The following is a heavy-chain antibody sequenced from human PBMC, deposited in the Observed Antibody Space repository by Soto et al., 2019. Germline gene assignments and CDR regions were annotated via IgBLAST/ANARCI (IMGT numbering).Heavy chain of an antibody. J-gene: IGHJ4*02. Sequence: SETLSLTCAAYGGSLSLYYWSWLRRSPGRGLELMRELNQPGSIYNNPALKSRVTLSVDASKHQFSLTLSSVTAADTAVYYCARSNWAFDYWGQGNPVTFSS. CDR2: LNQPGSI. CDR3: ARSNWAFDY. D-gene: IGHD7-27*01. CDR1: GGSLSLYY. V-gene: IGHV4-34*01.